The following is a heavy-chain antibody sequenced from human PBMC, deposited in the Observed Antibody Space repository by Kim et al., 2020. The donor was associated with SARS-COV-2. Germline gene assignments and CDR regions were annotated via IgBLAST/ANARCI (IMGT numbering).Heavy chain of an antibody. CDR2: IYYSGST. D-gene: IGHD3-9*01. V-gene: IGHV4-59*13. J-gene: IGHJ4*02. CDR3: ARSDSPYDILPIDY. CDR1: GGSISSYY. Sequence: SETLSLTCTVSGGSISSYYWSWIRQPPGKGLEWIGYIYYSGSTNYNPSLKSRVTISVDTSKNQFSLKLSSVTAADTAVYYCARSDSPYDILPIDYWGQGTLVTVSS.